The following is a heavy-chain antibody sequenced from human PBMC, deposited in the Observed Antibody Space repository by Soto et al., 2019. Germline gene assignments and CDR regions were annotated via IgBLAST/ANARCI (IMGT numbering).Heavy chain of an antibody. V-gene: IGHV4-39*01. J-gene: IGHJ5*02. CDR1: GGSISSSSYY. CDR2: IYYSGST. Sequence: QLQLQESGPGLVKPSETLSLTCTVSGGSISSSSYYWGWIRQPPGKGLEWIGSIYYSGSTYYNPSLTSRVTISVDTSKNPFSLKLSSVTAADTAVYYCARKTTVTTDWFDPWGQGTLVTVSS. D-gene: IGHD4-17*01. CDR3: ARKTTVTTDWFDP.